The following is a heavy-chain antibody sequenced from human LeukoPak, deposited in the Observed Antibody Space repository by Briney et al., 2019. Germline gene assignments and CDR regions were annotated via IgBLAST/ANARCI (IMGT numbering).Heavy chain of an antibody. V-gene: IGHV4-59*08. D-gene: IGHD3-9*01. J-gene: IGHJ4*02. CDR2: IYYTGST. CDR1: GASMSDYY. Sequence: SETLSLTCTVSGASMSDYYWSWNRQPPGKGLEWIGYIYYTGSTNYNTSLKSRVTMSVDTSKNQISLKLSSVTAADSAVYYCVRRVRYFGQNDYWGQGTLVTVSS. CDR3: VRRVRYFGQNDY.